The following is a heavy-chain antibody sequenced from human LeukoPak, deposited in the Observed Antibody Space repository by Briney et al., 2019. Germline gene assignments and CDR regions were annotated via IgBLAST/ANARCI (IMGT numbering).Heavy chain of an antibody. CDR3: AREDGGYNFDY. D-gene: IGHD5-18*01. CDR1: GGSISSGDYY. Sequence: PSETLSLTCTVSGGSISSGDYYWSWIRQPPGKGLEWIGYIYYSGSTYYNPSLKSRVTISVDTSENQFSLKLSSVTAADTAVYYCAREDGGYNFDYWGQGTLVTVSS. J-gene: IGHJ4*02. CDR2: IYYSGST. V-gene: IGHV4-30-4*08.